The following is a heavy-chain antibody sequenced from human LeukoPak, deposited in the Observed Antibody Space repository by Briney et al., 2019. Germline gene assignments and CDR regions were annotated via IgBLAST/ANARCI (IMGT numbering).Heavy chain of an antibody. CDR3: ARGRVYFDY. V-gene: IGHV4-38-2*02. Sequence: SETLSLTCTVSGYSISSGYYWGWIRQPPGKGLEWIGSIYHSGSTYYNPSLKSRVTISVDTSKSQFSLKLSSVTAADTAVYYCARGRVYFDYWGQGTLVTVSS. J-gene: IGHJ4*02. CDR2: IYHSGST. CDR1: GYSISSGYY.